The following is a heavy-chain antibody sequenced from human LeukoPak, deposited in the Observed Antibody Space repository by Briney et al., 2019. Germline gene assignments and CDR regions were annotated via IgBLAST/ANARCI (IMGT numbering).Heavy chain of an antibody. D-gene: IGHD4-23*01. CDR2: IYHSGST. V-gene: IGHV4-4*02. J-gene: IGHJ4*02. Sequence: PGGSLRLSCGASGFTFSSYSMHWVRQPPGKGLEWIGEIYHSGSTNYNPSLKSRVTISVDKSKNQFSLKLSSVTAADTAVYYCARESPGLATVVAPFVFDYWGQGTLVTVSS. CDR1: GFTFSSYS. CDR3: ARESPGLATVVAPFVFDY.